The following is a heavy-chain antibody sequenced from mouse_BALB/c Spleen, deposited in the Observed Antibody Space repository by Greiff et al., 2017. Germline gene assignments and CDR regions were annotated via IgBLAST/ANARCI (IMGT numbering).Heavy chain of an antibody. D-gene: IGHD1-1*01. CDR2: ISSGGSYT. V-gene: IGHV5-9-4*01. CDR3: ARGGRYFDV. CDR1: GFTFSSYA. Sequence: EVQRVESGGGLVKPGGSLKLSCAASGFTFSSYAMSWVRQSPEKRLEWVAEISSGGSYTYYPDTVTGRFTISRDNAKNTLYLEMSSLRSEDTAMYYCARGGRYFDVWGAGTTVTVSS. J-gene: IGHJ1*01.